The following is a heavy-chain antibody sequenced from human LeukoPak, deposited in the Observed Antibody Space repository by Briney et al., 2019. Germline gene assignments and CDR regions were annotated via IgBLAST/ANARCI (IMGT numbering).Heavy chain of an antibody. J-gene: IGHJ4*02. CDR1: GFTFTNYS. CDR2: ISSSSNYI. D-gene: IGHD1-26*01. Sequence: GGPLRLSCAASGFTFTNYSMSWVRQAPGKGLEWVSSISSSSNYIYYADSVKGRFTISRDNAKNSLYLQMNSLRAEDTAVYYCASYRGGYFDYWGQGTLVTVSS. CDR3: ASYRGGYFDY. V-gene: IGHV3-21*01.